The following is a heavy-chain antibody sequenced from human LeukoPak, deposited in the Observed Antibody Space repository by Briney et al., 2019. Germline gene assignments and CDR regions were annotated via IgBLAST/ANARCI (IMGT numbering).Heavy chain of an antibody. CDR3: ARTARDTTGTRRGVLDY. D-gene: IGHD1-1*01. V-gene: IGHV4-34*01. Sequence: SETLSLTCAVYGGSFIGYYWSWIRQPPGKGLEWIGEINHSGSTNYNPSLKSRVTISVDTSKNQFSLKLSSVTAADTAVYYCARTARDTTGTRRGVLDYWGQGTLVTVSS. J-gene: IGHJ4*02. CDR1: GGSFIGYY. CDR2: INHSGST.